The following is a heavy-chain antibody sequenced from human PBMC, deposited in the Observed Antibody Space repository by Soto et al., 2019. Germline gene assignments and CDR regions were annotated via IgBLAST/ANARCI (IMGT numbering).Heavy chain of an antibody. CDR2: IDPSDSYT. CDR3: ARSPEEYEFWSGYSLADAFDS. V-gene: IGHV5-10-1*01. D-gene: IGHD3-3*01. J-gene: IGHJ3*02. CDR1: GYSFTSYW. Sequence: PGESLKISCKGSGYSFTSYWISWVRQMPGKGLEWMGRIDPSDSYTNYSPSFQGHVTISADKSISTAYLQWSSLKASDTAMYYCARSPEEYEFWSGYSLADAFDSWGQGTMVTVAS.